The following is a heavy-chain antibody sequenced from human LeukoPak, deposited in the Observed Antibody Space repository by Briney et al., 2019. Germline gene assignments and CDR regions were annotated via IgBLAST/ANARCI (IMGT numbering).Heavy chain of an antibody. CDR3: AKGSSDGVYSWFDP. CDR1: GFTFSSFA. J-gene: IGHJ5*02. Sequence: PGGSLRLSCAASGFTFSSFAMSWVRQAPGKGLEWVSVISGRGGSTLYADSVKGRFTISRDNSKNTLYLQMDTLRADDTAVYYCAKGSSDGVYSWFDPWGQGTLVTVSS. D-gene: IGHD6-19*01. CDR2: ISGRGGST. V-gene: IGHV3-23*01.